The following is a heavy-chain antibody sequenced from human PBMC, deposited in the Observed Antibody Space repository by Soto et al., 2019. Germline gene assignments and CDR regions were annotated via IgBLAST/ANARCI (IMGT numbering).Heavy chain of an antibody. V-gene: IGHV3-23*01. CDR1: GFSFSGYA. CDR2: ITASGGGT. J-gene: IGHJ4*02. Sequence: EVQLLESGGGLVQPGGSLRLSCVASGFSFSGYAMIWVRQAPGKGLEWVSGITASGGGTYYAGSVKGRFTISRDNSKNTLYLEMNSLRDGDSAVYYCSKAATAAVRPNYWGRGTLVTVSS. CDR3: SKAATAAVRPNY. D-gene: IGHD6-6*01.